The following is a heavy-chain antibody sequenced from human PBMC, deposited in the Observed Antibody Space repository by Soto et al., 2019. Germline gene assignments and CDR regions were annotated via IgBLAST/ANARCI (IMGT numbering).Heavy chain of an antibody. CDR3: ARGVPGGFSLFDY. CDR2: IIPILGIA. J-gene: IGHJ4*02. D-gene: IGHD3-16*01. V-gene: IGHV1-69*02. Sequence: ASVKVSCKASGGTFSSYTISWVRQAPGQGLEWMGRIIPILGIANYAQKFQGRVTITADKSTSTAYMELSSLRSEDTAVYYCARGVPGGFSLFDYWGQGTLVTVSS. CDR1: GGTFSSYT.